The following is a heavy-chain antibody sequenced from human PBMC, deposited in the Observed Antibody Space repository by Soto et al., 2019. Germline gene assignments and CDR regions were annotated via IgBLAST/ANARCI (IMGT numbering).Heavy chain of an antibody. CDR3: ARYYYKYYDSSGYYRSPAY. Sequence: QVQLVESGGGVVQPGRSLRLSCAASGFTFSSYAMHWVRQAPGKGLEWVALISYDGSDKDYADSVKGRFTISRDNSRNTLFLQMNSLRAEDTAVYYCARYYYKYYDSSGYYRSPAYWGQGTLVTVSS. V-gene: IGHV3-30-3*01. CDR1: GFTFSSYA. J-gene: IGHJ4*02. CDR2: ISYDGSDK. D-gene: IGHD3-22*01.